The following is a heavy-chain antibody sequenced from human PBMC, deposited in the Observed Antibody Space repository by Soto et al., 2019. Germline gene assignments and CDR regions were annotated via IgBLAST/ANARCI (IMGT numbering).Heavy chain of an antibody. V-gene: IGHV4-30-4*01. D-gene: IGHD3-9*01. CDR2: ISSIGST. CDR3: ARGLVIRPYYYHGMDV. Sequence: QVQLQESGPGLVKPSQTLSLTCTVSGGSISSGDYFCGWIRQSPGKGLEWIGYISSIGSTYYNPSLKSRVSVSRDTSKNQFSLKLSSVTTTGTAVYYCARGLVIRPYYYHGMDVWGQGTTVTVSS. CDR1: GGSISSGDYF. J-gene: IGHJ6*02.